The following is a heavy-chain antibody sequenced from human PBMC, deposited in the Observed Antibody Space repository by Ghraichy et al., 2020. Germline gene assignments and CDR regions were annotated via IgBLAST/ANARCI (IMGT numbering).Heavy chain of an antibody. D-gene: IGHD1-14*01. CDR3: ASYGIRASALDP. CDR2: IYYTGST. Sequence: SETLSLTCSVFGVSMTSYYWNWIRQPPGKGLEWIGYIYYTGSTSYSSSLESRVTMSVDTSKNQFSLKLTSVTAADTAVYYCASYGIRASALDPWVQVPLVTVSS. V-gene: IGHV4-59*01. CDR1: GVSMTSYY. J-gene: IGHJ5*02.